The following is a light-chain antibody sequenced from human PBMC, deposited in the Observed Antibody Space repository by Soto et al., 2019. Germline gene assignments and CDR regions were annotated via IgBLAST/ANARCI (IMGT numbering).Light chain of an antibody. Sequence: QSALTQPASVSGSPGQWVTISCTGTSSDVGSNNLVSWYQQHPGEAPQLMIYEVSKRPLGVSTRFSASKSGNTASLTSSGLQAEDEADYYCCSYGGSRAVFGGGTQVTVL. CDR3: CSYGGSRAV. CDR2: EVS. CDR1: SSDVGSNNL. J-gene: IGLJ7*01. V-gene: IGLV2-23*02.